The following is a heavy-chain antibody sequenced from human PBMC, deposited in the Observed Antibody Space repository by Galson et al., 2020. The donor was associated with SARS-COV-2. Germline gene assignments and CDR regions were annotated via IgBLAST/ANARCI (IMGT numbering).Heavy chain of an antibody. J-gene: IGHJ6*02. Sequence: ASVKVSCKASGYTFTGYYMHWVRQAPGQGLEWMGWINPNSGGTNYAQKFQGRVTMTRDTSISTAYMELSRLRSDDTAVYYCARESVTMVRGVIIVHLYYYGMDVWGQGTTVTVSS. CDR3: ARESVTMVRGVIIVHLYYYGMDV. V-gene: IGHV1-2*02. CDR1: GYTFTGYY. CDR2: INPNSGGT. D-gene: IGHD3-10*01.